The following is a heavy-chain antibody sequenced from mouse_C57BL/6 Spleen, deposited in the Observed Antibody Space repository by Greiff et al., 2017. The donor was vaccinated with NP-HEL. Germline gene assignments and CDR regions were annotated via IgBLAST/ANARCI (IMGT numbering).Heavy chain of an antibody. V-gene: IGHV5-16*01. CDR2: INYDGSST. J-gene: IGHJ1*03. CDR3: AREYYGSSYGGYFDV. Sequence: EVQLQESEGGLVQPGSSMKLSCTASGFTFSDYYMAWVRQVPEKGLEWVANINYDGSSTYYLDSLKSRFIISRDNAKNILYLQMSSLKSEDTATYYCAREYYGSSYGGYFDVWGTGTTVTVSS. CDR1: GFTFSDYY. D-gene: IGHD1-1*01.